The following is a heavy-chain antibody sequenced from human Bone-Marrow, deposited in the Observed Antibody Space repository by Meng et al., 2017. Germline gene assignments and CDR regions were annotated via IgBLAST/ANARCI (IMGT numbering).Heavy chain of an antibody. J-gene: IGHJ3*02. V-gene: IGHV1-24*01. CDR2: FDPEDGET. Sequence: ASVKVSCKVSGYTLTELSMHWVRQAPGKGLEWMGGFDPEDGETIYAQKFQGRVTMTEDTSTDTAYMELSSLRSEDTAVYYCARSPSGWTGMVAFDIWGQGTMVTVSS. CDR1: GYTLTELS. CDR3: ARSPSGWTGMVAFDI. D-gene: IGHD6-19*01.